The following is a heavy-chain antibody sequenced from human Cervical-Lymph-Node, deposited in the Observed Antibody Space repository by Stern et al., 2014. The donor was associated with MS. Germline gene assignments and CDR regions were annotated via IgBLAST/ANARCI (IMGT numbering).Heavy chain of an antibody. Sequence: QVQLVESGPGLVKPSQTLSLTCTVSGGSISSSGYYWSWIRQPADKGLEWIGRIHDSGSTYYNPSLKSRVTISIDTAKNPFSLQLPSVTAADTAVYYCATTRWDLFTWNWFDPWGQGTLVTVSS. CDR3: ATTRWDLFTWNWFDP. V-gene: IGHV4-61*02. D-gene: IGHD1-26*01. J-gene: IGHJ5*02. CDR2: IHDSGST. CDR1: GGSISSSGYY.